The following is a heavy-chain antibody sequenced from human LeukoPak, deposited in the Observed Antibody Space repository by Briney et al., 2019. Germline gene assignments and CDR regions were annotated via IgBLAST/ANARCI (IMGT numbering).Heavy chain of an antibody. CDR2: IYYSGST. V-gene: IGHV4-59*01. CDR1: GGSISSYL. J-gene: IGHJ4*02. Sequence: SETLSLTCTVSGGSISSYLWSWIRQAPGKGPEWIGDIYYSGSTNYNPALKRRVTISVDTSKNQLSLTLGSLTAADTAVYYCVTEGGYNLRAFDYWGQGTLVTVSS. CDR3: VTEGGYNLRAFDY. D-gene: IGHD3-22*01.